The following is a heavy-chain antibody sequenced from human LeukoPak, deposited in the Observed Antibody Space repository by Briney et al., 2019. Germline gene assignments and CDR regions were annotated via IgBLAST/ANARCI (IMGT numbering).Heavy chain of an antibody. J-gene: IGHJ6*02. CDR1: GFTFSSYS. V-gene: IGHV3-21*01. D-gene: IGHD6-19*01. CDR3: ARDDNPILQWLVPHYYYGMDV. CDR2: ISSSSSYI. Sequence: PGGSLRLSCAASGFTFSSYSMNWVRQAPGKGLEWVSSISSSSSYIYYADSVKGRFTISRDNAKNSLYLQMNSLRAEDTAVYYCARDDNPILQWLVPHYYYGMDVWGQGTTVTVSS.